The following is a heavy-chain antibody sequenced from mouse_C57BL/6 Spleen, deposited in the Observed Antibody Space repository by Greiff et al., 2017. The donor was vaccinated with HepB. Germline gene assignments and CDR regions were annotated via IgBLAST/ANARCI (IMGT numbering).Heavy chain of an antibody. CDR1: GFTFSSYA. Sequence: EVRLVESGEGLVKPGGSLKLSCAASGFTFSSYAMSWVRQTPEKRLEWVAYISSGGDYIYYADTVKGRFTISRDNARNTLYLQMSSLKSEDTAMYYCTREDYSNYFDYWGQCTTLTVSS. V-gene: IGHV5-9-1*02. J-gene: IGHJ2*01. CDR3: TREDYSNYFDY. CDR2: ISSGGDYI. D-gene: IGHD2-5*01.